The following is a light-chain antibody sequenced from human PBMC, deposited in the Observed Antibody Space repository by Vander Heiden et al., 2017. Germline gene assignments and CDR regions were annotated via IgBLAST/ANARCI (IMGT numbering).Light chain of an antibody. Sequence: HSVLTQPPSASGTPGQGVTISCSGRRSNIGTNSVNWYQQLPGTAPKLLMYSNNHRPSGVPDRFSGSKSGTSASLAITGLQSEDEADYYCAAWDDSLNGVVFGGGTKLTVL. CDR1: RSNIGTNS. CDR2: SNN. CDR3: AAWDDSLNGVV. J-gene: IGLJ3*02. V-gene: IGLV1-44*01.